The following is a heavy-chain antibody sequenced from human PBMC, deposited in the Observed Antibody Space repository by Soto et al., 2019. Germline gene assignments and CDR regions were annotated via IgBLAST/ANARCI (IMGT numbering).Heavy chain of an antibody. D-gene: IGHD1-26*01. V-gene: IGHV3-23*01. J-gene: IGHJ4*02. CDR2: ISGSGVST. Sequence: GGSLRLSCAASGFTFSSYAMRWVRQAPGKGLEWVSAISGSGVSTYYADSVKGRFTISRHNSKNTLYLQMNSLRAEDTAVYYCENSGSPGTRILWGQGTLVTLPS. CDR3: ENSGSPGTRIL. CDR1: GFTFSSYA.